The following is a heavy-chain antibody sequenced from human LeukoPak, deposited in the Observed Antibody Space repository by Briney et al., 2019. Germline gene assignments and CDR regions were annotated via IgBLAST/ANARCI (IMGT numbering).Heavy chain of an antibody. CDR1: GFTFSTFH. V-gene: IGHV3-48*01. Sequence: PGGSLRLSCAASGFTFSTFHMHWVRPAPGKGLEWVSYINYHSQPTYYADSVKGRFTISRDNSKNTLYLQMNSLRAEDTAVYYCAKDLEAWYCSGGSCYRSAGAFDIWGQGTMVTVSS. J-gene: IGHJ3*02. CDR3: AKDLEAWYCSGGSCYRSAGAFDI. D-gene: IGHD2-15*01. CDR2: INYHSQPT.